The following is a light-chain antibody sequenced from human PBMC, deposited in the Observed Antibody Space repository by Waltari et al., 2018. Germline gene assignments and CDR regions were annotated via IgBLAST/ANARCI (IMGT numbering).Light chain of an antibody. V-gene: IGLV2-14*01. CDR2: DVS. CDR3: SSYTSSSTVV. Sequence: QSALTQPASVSGSPGQSITISCTGTSSDVGGYNYVSWYQQHPGKAPKLMIYDVSNRPSGVSNRFSCSKSGNTAYLTISGLQAEDEADYYCSSYTSSSTVVFGGGTKLTVL. CDR1: SSDVGGYNY. J-gene: IGLJ2*01.